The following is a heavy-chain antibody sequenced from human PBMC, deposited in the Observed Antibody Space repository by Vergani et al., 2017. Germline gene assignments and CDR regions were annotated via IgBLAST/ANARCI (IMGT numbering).Heavy chain of an antibody. J-gene: IGHJ4*02. CDR1: GYTFTGYY. CDR3: AREMSGSYTPFQPHSFDY. CDR2: INPNSGGT. D-gene: IGHD1-26*01. Sequence: QVQLVQSGAEVKKPGASVKVSCKASGYTFTGYYMHWVRQAPGQGLEWMGRINPNSGGTNYAQKFQGRVTMTRDTSISTAYMELSRLRSEDTAVYYCAREMSGSYTPFQPHSFDYWGQGTLVTVSS. V-gene: IGHV1-2*06.